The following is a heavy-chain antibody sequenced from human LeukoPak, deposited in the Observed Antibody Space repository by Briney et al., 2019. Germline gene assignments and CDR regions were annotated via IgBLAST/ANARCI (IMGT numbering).Heavy chain of an antibody. J-gene: IGHJ6*02. V-gene: IGHV5-51*01. Sequence: YWSWIRQHPGKGLEWMGIIYPGDSDTRYSPSFQGQVTISADKSISTAYLQWSSLKASDTAMYYCASAGDSRNYYYGMDVWGQGTTVTVSS. D-gene: IGHD4-17*01. CDR2: IYPGDSDT. CDR1: YW. CDR3: ASAGDSRNYYYGMDV.